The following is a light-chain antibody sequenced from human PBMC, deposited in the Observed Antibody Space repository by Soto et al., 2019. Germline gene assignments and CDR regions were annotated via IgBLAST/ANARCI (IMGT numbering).Light chain of an antibody. CDR3: TSYAASNNYV. J-gene: IGLJ1*01. CDR2: EVI. Sequence: QSALTQPPSASGSLGQSVTISCTGTSSDVGGYNYVSWYQQHPGKAPKLMIYEVIKRPSGVPDRFSGSKSGNTASLTVSGLQAEDEADYYCTSYAASNNYVFGTGTKLTVL. CDR1: SSDVGGYNY. V-gene: IGLV2-8*01.